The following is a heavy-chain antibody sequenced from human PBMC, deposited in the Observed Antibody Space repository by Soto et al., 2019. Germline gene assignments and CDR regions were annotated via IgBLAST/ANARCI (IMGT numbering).Heavy chain of an antibody. J-gene: IGHJ6*02. CDR3: ARVGERWLQSATYYYYGMDV. CDR1: GYTFTSYG. V-gene: IGHV1-18*01. Sequence: QVQLVQSGAEVKKPGASVKVSCKASGYTFTSYGISWVRQAPGQGLEWMGWISAYNGNTNYAQKLQGRVTMTTDTSTSTAYMELRSLRSDDTAVYYCARVGERWLQSATYYYYGMDVWGQGTTVTVSS. CDR2: ISAYNGNT. D-gene: IGHD5-12*01.